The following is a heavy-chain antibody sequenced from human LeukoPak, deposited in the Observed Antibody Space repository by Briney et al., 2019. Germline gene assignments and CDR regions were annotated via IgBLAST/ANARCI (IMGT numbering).Heavy chain of an antibody. V-gene: IGHV5-51*01. J-gene: IGHJ5*02. CDR1: GYGFTSYW. Sequence: GESLKISCKGSGYGFTSYWIGWVRQMPGKGLEWMGIIYPGDSDTRYSPSFQGQVTISADKSISTAYLQWSSLKASDTAMYYCARIRITMVRGVDNWFDPWGQGTLVTVSS. CDR3: ARIRITMVRGVDNWFDP. CDR2: IYPGDSDT. D-gene: IGHD3-10*01.